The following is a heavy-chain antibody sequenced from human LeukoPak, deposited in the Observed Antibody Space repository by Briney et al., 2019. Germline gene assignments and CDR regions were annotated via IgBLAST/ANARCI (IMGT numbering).Heavy chain of an antibody. V-gene: IGHV3-7*05. J-gene: IGHJ4*02. CDR2: IKQDGSEK. D-gene: IGHD4-23*01. Sequence: PGGSLRLSCEASGFTVINYWMTWVRQAPGKGPEWVANIKQDGSEKYYVDSVRGRFTISRDNAKNSLHLQMNSLRADDTAVYYCARGPTVVTFDYWGQGTLVTVSS. CDR3: ARGPTVVTFDY. CDR1: GFTVINYW.